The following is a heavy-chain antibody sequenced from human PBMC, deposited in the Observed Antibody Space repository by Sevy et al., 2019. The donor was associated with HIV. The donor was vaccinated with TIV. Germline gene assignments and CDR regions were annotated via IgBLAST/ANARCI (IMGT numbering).Heavy chain of an antibody. CDR2: ISWDGGST. Sequence: GGSLRLSCAASGFTFDDYVMHWVRQVPGKGLEWVSLISWDGGSTYYADSVKGRFTISRDNDKNSLYLQMNSLRAEDTALYYCAKAISGMITFGGRIGVDVWGQGTTVTVSS. V-gene: IGHV3-43D*04. J-gene: IGHJ6*01. D-gene: IGHD3-16*01. CDR1: GFTFDDYV. CDR3: AKAISGMITFGGRIGVDV.